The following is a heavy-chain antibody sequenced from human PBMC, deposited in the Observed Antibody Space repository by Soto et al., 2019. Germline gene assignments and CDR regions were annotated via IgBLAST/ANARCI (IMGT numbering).Heavy chain of an antibody. Sequence: SQTLSLTCAITVDSVSSNSAGWSWVRQSPSRGLEWLGRTYYRSKWYYEYAVSVRGRITINPDTSKNQYSLQLNSVTPEDTAVYFCARGEQYSGRIFDYCGQGPMVTVYS. D-gene: IGHD1-26*01. CDR3: ARGEQYSGRIFDY. J-gene: IGHJ4*01. V-gene: IGHV6-1*01. CDR1: VDSVSSNSAG. CDR2: TYYRSKWYY.